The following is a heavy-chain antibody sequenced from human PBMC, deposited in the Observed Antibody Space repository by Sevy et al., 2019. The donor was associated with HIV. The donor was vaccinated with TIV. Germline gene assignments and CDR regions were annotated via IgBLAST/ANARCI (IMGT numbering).Heavy chain of an antibody. Sequence: GGSLRLSCAASGFTFSKYSMSWVRQPPGKGVEWVSTLSFGCGEINYADSVKGRFTISRDNSKSSVYLQMNNLRPEDTAVYYCAREGCTKPHDYSGQGTLVTVSS. V-gene: IGHV3-23*01. CDR1: GFTFSKYS. D-gene: IGHD2-8*01. J-gene: IGHJ4*02. CDR2: LSFGCGEI. CDR3: AREGCTKPHDY.